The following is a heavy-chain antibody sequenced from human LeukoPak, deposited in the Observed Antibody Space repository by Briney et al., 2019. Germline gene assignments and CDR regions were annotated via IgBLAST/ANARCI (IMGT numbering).Heavy chain of an antibody. V-gene: IGHV3-33*01. J-gene: IGHJ4*02. Sequence: PGRSVRLSCAASGFTFSSYGMHWVRQAPGKGLEWVAVIWYDGSNKYYADSVKGRFTISRDNSKNTLYLQMNSLRAEDTAVYYCARDLSDVVVVAASGAFDYWGQGTLVTVSS. CDR1: GFTFSSYG. CDR2: IWYDGSNK. D-gene: IGHD2-15*01. CDR3: ARDLSDVVVVAASGAFDY.